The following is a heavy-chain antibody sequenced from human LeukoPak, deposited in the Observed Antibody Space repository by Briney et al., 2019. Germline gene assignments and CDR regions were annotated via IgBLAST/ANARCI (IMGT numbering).Heavy chain of an antibody. Sequence: GRSLRLSCAASGFTFSCYGMHWVRQAPGKGLEWVAVISYDGSNKYYADSVKGRFTISRDNTKNTLYLQMNSLRAQDTAVYYCAKDHAMVRGVHPFDYWGQGTLVTVSS. CDR3: AKDHAMVRGVHPFDY. J-gene: IGHJ4*02. CDR2: ISYDGSNK. V-gene: IGHV3-30*18. CDR1: GFTFSCYG. D-gene: IGHD3-10*01.